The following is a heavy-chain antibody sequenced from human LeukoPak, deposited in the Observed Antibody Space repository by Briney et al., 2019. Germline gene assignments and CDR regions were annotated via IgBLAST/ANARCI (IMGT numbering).Heavy chain of an antibody. CDR2: INPNSGGT. Sequence: ASVKVSCKGSGYTFTGYYMHWVRQAPGQGLEWMGWINPNSGGTKYAQKFQGRVTMTRDTSISTAYMELSRLRSDDTAVYNCARDLGGWYAFDIWGQGTMVTVSS. CDR1: GYTFTGYY. V-gene: IGHV1-2*02. D-gene: IGHD6-19*01. CDR3: ARDLGGWYAFDI. J-gene: IGHJ3*02.